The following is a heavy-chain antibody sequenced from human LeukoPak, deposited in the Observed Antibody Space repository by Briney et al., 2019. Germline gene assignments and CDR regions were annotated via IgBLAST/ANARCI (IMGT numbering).Heavy chain of an antibody. J-gene: IGHJ4*02. D-gene: IGHD3-16*02. Sequence: KPSETLSLTCNVSGASISSGGYYWSWIRQHPGKGLEWIGYIYNSGTTYYNPSLKSRATISLDTSKNQFSLKVTSVTAADTAVYYCASFISSIGGVFVRHFDHWGQGTLVAVSS. CDR2: IYNSGTT. CDR3: ASFISSIGGVFVRHFDH. V-gene: IGHV4-31*02. CDR1: GASISSGGYY.